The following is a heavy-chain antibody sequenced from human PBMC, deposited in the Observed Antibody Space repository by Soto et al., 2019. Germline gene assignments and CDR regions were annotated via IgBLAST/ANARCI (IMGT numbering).Heavy chain of an antibody. CDR1: VDIVSSNSAA. J-gene: IGHJ4*02. D-gene: IGHD6-19*01. Sequence: SQTLSLTCVISVDIVSSNSAAWNCIRQSPSRGLEWLGRTYYRSKWYNDYAVSVRSRITINPDTSKSQFSLQLNSVTPDDTAVYYCARGEVAGPFDYWGQGTLVTVSS. V-gene: IGHV6-1*01. CDR2: TYYRSKWYN. CDR3: ARGEVAGPFDY.